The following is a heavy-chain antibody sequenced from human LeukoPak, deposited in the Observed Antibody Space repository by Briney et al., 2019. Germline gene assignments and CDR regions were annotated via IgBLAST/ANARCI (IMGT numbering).Heavy chain of an antibody. D-gene: IGHD2-15*01. CDR2: IYYSGST. CDR3: ALVVAATLRVNDAFDI. V-gene: IGHV4-59*01. Sequence: PSETLSLTCTVSGGSISSYYWSWIRQPPGKGLEWIGYIYYSGSTNYNPSLKSRVTISVDTSKNQFSLKLSSVTAADTAVCYCALVVAATLRVNDAFDIWGQGTMVTVSS. CDR1: GGSISSYY. J-gene: IGHJ3*02.